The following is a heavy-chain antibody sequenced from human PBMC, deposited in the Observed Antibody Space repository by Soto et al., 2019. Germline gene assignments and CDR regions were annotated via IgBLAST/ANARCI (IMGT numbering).Heavy chain of an antibody. D-gene: IGHD6-6*01. Sequence: PSETLSLTCTVSGGSISSGGYYWSWIRQHPGKGLEWIGYIYYSGSTYYNPSLKSRVTISVDTSKNQFSLKLSSVTAADTAVYYCARDRHNNFFAPWGQGTLVTVSS. CDR2: IYYSGST. V-gene: IGHV4-31*03. CDR1: GGSISSGGYY. CDR3: ARDRHNNFFAP. J-gene: IGHJ5*02.